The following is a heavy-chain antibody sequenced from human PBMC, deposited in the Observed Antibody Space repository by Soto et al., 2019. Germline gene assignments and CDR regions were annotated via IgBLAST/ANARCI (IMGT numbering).Heavy chain of an antibody. D-gene: IGHD3-9*01. Sequence: SGPTLVNPTQTLALTCSFSGFSLRSTGMCLSWIRRPPGKALEWLAYIDWDDDKYYNTFLKTRLTISKDTSKNQVVLTMTNMDPVDKATYYCARLTPSGLFYYAMDVWGQGTTVTVSS. CDR3: ARLTPSGLFYYAMDV. CDR1: GFSLRSTGMC. J-gene: IGHJ6*02. V-gene: IGHV2-70*01. CDR2: IDWDDDK.